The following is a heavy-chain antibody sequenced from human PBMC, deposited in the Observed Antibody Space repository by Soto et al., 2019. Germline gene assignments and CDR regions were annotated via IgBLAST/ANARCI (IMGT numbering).Heavy chain of an antibody. CDR3: ARDRGVLMADIWRGGERDAFDI. Sequence: QVQLVQSGAEVKKPGSSVKVSCKASGGTFSSYAISWVRQAPGQGLEWMGGIIPIFGTANYAQKFQGRVTITADESTGTAYMGLSSLGSEDTAVYYCARDRGVLMADIWRGGERDAFDIWGQGTMVTVSS. V-gene: IGHV1-69*01. CDR1: GGTFSSYA. D-gene: IGHD2-8*01. J-gene: IGHJ3*02. CDR2: IIPIFGTA.